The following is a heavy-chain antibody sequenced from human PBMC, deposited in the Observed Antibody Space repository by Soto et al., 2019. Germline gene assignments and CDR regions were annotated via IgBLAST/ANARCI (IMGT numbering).Heavy chain of an antibody. V-gene: IGHV3-74*01. CDR2: ISPDGSRT. CDR1: GFTFSSYW. Sequence: EVQLVESGGGLVQPGGSLRLSCAGSGFTFSSYWMHWVRQTPGEGLVWVSRISPDGSRTSYADSVKGRFTISRDNAENTLYLQMNSLRAEDTAVDYCARVGQGQYYFDYWGQGTLVTVSS. CDR3: ARVGQGQYYFDY. J-gene: IGHJ4*02.